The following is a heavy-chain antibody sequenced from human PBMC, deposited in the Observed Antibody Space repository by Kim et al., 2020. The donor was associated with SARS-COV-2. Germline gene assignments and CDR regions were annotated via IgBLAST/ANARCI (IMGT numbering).Heavy chain of an antibody. J-gene: IGHJ4*02. V-gene: IGHV1-18*01. CDR1: GYNFMKFG. CDR2: ISAYDGGT. Sequence: ASVKVSCKASGYNFMKFGIGWVRQAPGQGPEWMGWISAYDGGTNYAQNLQGRVTMTKDISTSTAYMELRSLTPDDTAVYFCARESGGRESGGGVWPDYWGQGTLVTVSS. D-gene: IGHD2-8*02. CDR3: ARESGGRESGGGVWPDY.